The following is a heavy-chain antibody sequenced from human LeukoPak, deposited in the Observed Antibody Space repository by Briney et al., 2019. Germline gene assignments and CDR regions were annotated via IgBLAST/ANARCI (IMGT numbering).Heavy chain of an antibody. CDR3: ATYRQVLLPLES. D-gene: IGHD2-8*02. CDR2: ISYDGDNK. V-gene: IGHV3-30*03. Sequence: GGSLRLSCAASGFTFSSYGMHWVRQAPGKGLEWVAVISYDGDNKYYADSVKARFTISRDNSKSTLSLKMNSLRAEDTAIYYCATYRQVLLPLESWGQGTLVTVSS. J-gene: IGHJ4*02. CDR1: GFTFSSYG.